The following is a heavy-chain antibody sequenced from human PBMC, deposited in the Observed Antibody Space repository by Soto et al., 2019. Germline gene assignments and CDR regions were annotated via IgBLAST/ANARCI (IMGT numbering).Heavy chain of an antibody. Sequence: SVKVSCKASGGTFSSYAISWVRQAPGQRLEWMGGIIPIFGTANYAQKFQGRVTITADESTSTAYMELSSLRSEDTAVYYCARVSIVVVPAATYYYYYGMDVWGQGTTVTVSS. CDR3: ARVSIVVVPAATYYYYYGMDV. J-gene: IGHJ6*02. D-gene: IGHD2-2*01. CDR1: GGTFSSYA. V-gene: IGHV1-69*13. CDR2: IIPIFGTA.